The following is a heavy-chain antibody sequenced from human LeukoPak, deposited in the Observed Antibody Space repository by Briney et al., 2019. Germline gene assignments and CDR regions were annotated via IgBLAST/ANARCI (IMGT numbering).Heavy chain of an antibody. Sequence: SETLSLTCAVYGGSFSGYYWSWIRQPPGKGLEWIGEINHSGSTNYNPSLKSRVTISVDTSKNQFSLKLSSVTAADTAVYYCASHSGSYYSYWGQGTLVTVSS. CDR1: GGSFSGYY. D-gene: IGHD1-26*01. V-gene: IGHV4-34*01. J-gene: IGHJ4*02. CDR3: ASHSGSYYSY. CDR2: INHSGST.